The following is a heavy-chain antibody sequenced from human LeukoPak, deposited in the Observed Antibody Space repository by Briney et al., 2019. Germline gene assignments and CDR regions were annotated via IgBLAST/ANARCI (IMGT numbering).Heavy chain of an antibody. CDR2: IYSGGSA. CDR3: ARENSSSWAADAFDI. V-gene: IGHV3-53*01. D-gene: IGHD6-13*01. CDR1: GFTVSSNY. Sequence: GGSLRLSCAASGFTVSSNYMSWVRQAPGKGLEWVSDIYSGGSAYYADSVKGRFTISRDNSKNTLYLQMNSLRAEDTAVYYCARENSSSWAADAFDIWGQGTMVTVSS. J-gene: IGHJ3*02.